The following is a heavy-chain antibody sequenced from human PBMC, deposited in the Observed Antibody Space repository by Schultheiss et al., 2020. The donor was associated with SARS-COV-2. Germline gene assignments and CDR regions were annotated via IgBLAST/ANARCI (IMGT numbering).Heavy chain of an antibody. Sequence: ASVKVSCKASGYTFISYYMDWVRQAPGQGLEWMGIINPSGGSTTYAQKFQGRVTITADESTRTAYMELSSLRSEDTAVYYCARDKGDYYPSHDAFDIWGQGTMVTVSS. CDR1: GYTFISYY. J-gene: IGHJ3*02. D-gene: IGHD4-17*01. CDR2: INPSGGST. V-gene: IGHV1-46*01. CDR3: ARDKGDYYPSHDAFDI.